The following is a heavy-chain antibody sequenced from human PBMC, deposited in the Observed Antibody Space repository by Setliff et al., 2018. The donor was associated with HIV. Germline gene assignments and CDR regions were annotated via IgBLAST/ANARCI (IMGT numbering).Heavy chain of an antibody. CDR3: ARAHFLVAMTRNWFDP. CDR1: GYTFTDFY. V-gene: IGHV1-2*06. CDR2: IDPKSGVA. Sequence: ASVKVSCKASGYTFTDFYIHWMRQAPGQGLEWLGRIDPKSGVANYLKKFQGRVIMTRDTSTNTAYMELIRPRFDDTAVYFCARAHFLVAMTRNWFDPWGQGTLVTVS. J-gene: IGHJ5*02. D-gene: IGHD5-12*01.